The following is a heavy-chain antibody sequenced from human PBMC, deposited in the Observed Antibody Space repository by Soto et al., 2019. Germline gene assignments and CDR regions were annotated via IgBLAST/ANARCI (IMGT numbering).Heavy chain of an antibody. D-gene: IGHD2-15*01. CDR3: ARGYHAGSHFGY. CDR1: GFTFSQDE. J-gene: IGHJ4*02. CDR2: IQNHGYST. Sequence: EVQLVESGGGLVQPGGSLRLSCEASGFTFSQDEMNWVRQAPGKGLEWIAYIQNHGYSTHYADSVKGRFTISRDNAKNSLYLQMSTLTADDTAIYYCARGYHAGSHFGYWGQGVLVTVSS. V-gene: IGHV3-48*03.